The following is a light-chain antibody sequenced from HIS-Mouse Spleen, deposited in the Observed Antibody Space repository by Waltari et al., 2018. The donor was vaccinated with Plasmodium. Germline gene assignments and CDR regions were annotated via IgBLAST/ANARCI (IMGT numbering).Light chain of an antibody. J-gene: IGKJ3*01. CDR2: GAS. CDR1: QSVSSN. CDR3: QQYNNWSFT. Sequence: EIVMMQSPATLSVSPGERANLSCRASQSVSSNLAWYQQKPGQAPRLLIYGASTRATGIPARFSGSGSGTEFTLTISSLQSEDFAVYYCQQYNNWSFTFGPGTKVDIK. V-gene: IGKV3-15*01.